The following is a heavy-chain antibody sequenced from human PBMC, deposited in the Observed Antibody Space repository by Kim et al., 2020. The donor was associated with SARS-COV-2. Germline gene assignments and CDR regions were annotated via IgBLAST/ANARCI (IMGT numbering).Heavy chain of an antibody. CDR3: ARLYGMDV. V-gene: IGHV4-4*09. J-gene: IGHJ6*02. CDR2: RGST. Sequence: RGSTNYTPSLKSRVTRSVDTSKNQFSLKLSSVTAADTAVYYCARLYGMDVWGQGTTVTVSS.